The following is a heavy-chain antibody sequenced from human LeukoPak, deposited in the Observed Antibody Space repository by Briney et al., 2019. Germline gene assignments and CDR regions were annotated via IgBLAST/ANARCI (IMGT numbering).Heavy chain of an antibody. CDR2: IYHSGST. V-gene: IGHV4-38-2*01. Sequence: SETLSLTCAVSGYSISSGYYWGWIRQPPGKGLEWIGSIYHSGSTYYNPSLKSRVTISVDTSKIQFSLKLSSVTAADTAVYYCACQVLRYFDWYDYWGQGTLVTVSS. CDR3: ACQVLRYFDWYDY. CDR1: GYSISSGYY. J-gene: IGHJ4*02. D-gene: IGHD3-9*01.